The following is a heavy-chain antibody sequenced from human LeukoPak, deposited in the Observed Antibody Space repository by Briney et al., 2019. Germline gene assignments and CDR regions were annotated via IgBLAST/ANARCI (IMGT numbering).Heavy chain of an antibody. CDR2: VYYSGST. Sequence: SETLSLTCTVSGGSISTTNYYWGWIRQSPGKGLEWFGCVYYSGSTYYNPSLKSRVTISVDTSQNQFSLQLTSVTAADTAVYYCARDLRGYSGYDQKENWFDPWGQGTLVTVSS. CDR3: ARDLRGYSGYDQKENWFDP. D-gene: IGHD5-12*01. V-gene: IGHV4-39*07. J-gene: IGHJ5*02. CDR1: GGSISTTNYY.